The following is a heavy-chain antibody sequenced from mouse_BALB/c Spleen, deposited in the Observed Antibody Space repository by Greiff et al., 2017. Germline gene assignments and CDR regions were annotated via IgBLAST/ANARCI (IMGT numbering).Heavy chain of an antibody. CDR1: GFTFSSYT. CDR2: ISNGGGST. J-gene: IGHJ4*01. V-gene: IGHV5-12-2*01. Sequence: EVQLVESGGGLVQPGGSLKLSCAASGFTFSSYTMSWVRQTPEKRLEWVAYISNGGGSTYYPDTVKGRFTISRDNAKNTLYLQLSSLKSEDTAMYYCARHGNYRDYAMDYWGQGTSVTVSS. D-gene: IGHD2-1*01. CDR3: ARHGNYRDYAMDY.